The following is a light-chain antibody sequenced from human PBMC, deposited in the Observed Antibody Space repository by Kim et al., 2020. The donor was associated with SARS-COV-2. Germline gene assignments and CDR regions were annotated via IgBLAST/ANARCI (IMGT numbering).Light chain of an antibody. CDR1: QGISSY. J-gene: IGKJ1*01. Sequence: ASTGYRVTITCRASQGISSYLSWYQQKPGKAPKLLIYAASTLQSGVPSRFSGSGSGTDFTLTISCLQSEDFATYYCQQYYSYQWTFGQGTKVDIK. CDR3: QQYYSYQWT. CDR2: AAS. V-gene: IGKV1-8*01.